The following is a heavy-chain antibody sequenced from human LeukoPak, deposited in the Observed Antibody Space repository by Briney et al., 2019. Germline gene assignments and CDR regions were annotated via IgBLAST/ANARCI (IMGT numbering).Heavy chain of an antibody. D-gene: IGHD6-19*01. J-gene: IGHJ4*02. Sequence: PGGSLRLSCAASGFTFSIYEMNWVRQAPGKGLEWVSGIIGSGARTYYGDSVKGRFTISRDNSKNTVYLQMNSLRAEDTAVYYCARDARLAAFDYWGQGTRVTVSS. CDR1: GFTFSIYE. CDR3: ARDARLAAFDY. V-gene: IGHV3-23*01. CDR2: IIGSGART.